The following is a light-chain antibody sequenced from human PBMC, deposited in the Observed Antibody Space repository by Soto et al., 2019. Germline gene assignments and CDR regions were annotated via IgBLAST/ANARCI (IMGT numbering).Light chain of an antibody. CDR1: SSDVGGFNY. Sequence: QSALTQPASASGSPGQSITISCTGTSSDVGGFNYVSWYQQHPGKAPKLMIYDVSNRPSGVSNRFSGSKSGNTASLTISGLQAEDEADYYCSSYTSISLYVFGTGTKVTVL. V-gene: IGLV2-14*01. CDR2: DVS. CDR3: SSYTSISLYV. J-gene: IGLJ1*01.